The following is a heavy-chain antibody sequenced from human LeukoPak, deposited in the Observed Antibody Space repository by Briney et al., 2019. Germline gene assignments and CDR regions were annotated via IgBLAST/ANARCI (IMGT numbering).Heavy chain of an antibody. CDR2: IGPGGDI. CDR3: ARRFDS. J-gene: IGHJ4*02. V-gene: IGHV3-48*01. Sequence: PGGSLRLSCAASGFSFTAYGMNWVRQAPGRGLEWISYIGPGGDIYYADSVTGRFTVSRDIAKNSLYLQMNGLRVEDTAVYYCARRFDSWGQGTLVTVSS. CDR1: GFSFTAYG.